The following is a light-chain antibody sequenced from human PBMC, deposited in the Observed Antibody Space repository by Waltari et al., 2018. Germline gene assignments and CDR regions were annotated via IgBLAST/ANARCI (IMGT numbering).Light chain of an antibody. Sequence: SYELTQPPSVSVSPGQTASITCSGDKLGDKYACWYQQKPRQSTVLVIYQDSKRPSGIPERFSGSNSGNTATLTISGTQAMDEADYYCQAWDSSTVVFGGGTKLTVL. J-gene: IGLJ2*01. CDR1: KLGDKY. V-gene: IGLV3-1*01. CDR3: QAWDSSTVV. CDR2: QDS.